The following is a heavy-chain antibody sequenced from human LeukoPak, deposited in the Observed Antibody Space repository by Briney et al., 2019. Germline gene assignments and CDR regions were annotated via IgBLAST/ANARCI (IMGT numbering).Heavy chain of an antibody. V-gene: IGHV3-21*01. CDR2: IRSSSTDI. CDR1: GFIFSGYA. J-gene: IGHJ4*02. Sequence: GGSLRLSCAASGFIFSGYAMSWVRQAPGKGLGWVSSIRSSSTDIYYADSVKGRFTISRDNAKNSLYLQMNSLRVEDTAVYYCARVYGSGSYPWNANFDYWGQGTLVTVSS. D-gene: IGHD3-10*01. CDR3: ARVYGSGSYPWNANFDY.